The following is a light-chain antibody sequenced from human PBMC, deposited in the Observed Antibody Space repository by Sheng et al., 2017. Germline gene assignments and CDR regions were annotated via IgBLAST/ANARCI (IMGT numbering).Light chain of an antibody. CDR1: QSISSW. J-gene: IGKJ1*01. CDR3: QQYNSYWT. V-gene: IGKV1-5*03. CDR2: KAS. Sequence: DIQMTQSPSTLSASVGDRVTITCRASQSISSWLAWYQQKPGKAPKLLIYKASSLESGVPSRFSGSGSGTEFTLTISSLQPDDFATYYCQQYNSYWTFGLGTKGGNQT.